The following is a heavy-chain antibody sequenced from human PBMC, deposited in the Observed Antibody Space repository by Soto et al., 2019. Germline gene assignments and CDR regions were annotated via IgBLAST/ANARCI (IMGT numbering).Heavy chain of an antibody. V-gene: IGHV1-2*02. CDR3: ATSSWFDP. CDR1: GYTFTGYY. Sequence: QVQLVQSGAEVKKPGASVKVSCKASGYTFTGYYIHWVRQAPGQGLEWMGWINPNSGGTNYAQKFQGRVTMTRDTSSSTAYMELTRLISDDTAVDDGATSSWFDPWGQGTMVTVSS. J-gene: IGHJ5*02. CDR2: INPNSGGT.